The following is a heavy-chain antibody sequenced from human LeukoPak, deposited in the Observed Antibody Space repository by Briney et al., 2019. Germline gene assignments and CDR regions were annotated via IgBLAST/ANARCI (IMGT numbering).Heavy chain of an antibody. V-gene: IGHV1-69*13. D-gene: IGHD3-22*01. CDR1: GGTFSSYA. CDR2: IIPIFGTA. CDR3: ARDLRNYDSSGEFDP. Sequence: ASVKVSCKASGGTFSSYAISWVRQAPGQGLEWMGGIIPIFGTANYAQKFQGRVTITADEFTSTAYMELSSLRSEDTAVYYCARDLRNYDSSGEFDPWGQGTLVTVSS. J-gene: IGHJ5*02.